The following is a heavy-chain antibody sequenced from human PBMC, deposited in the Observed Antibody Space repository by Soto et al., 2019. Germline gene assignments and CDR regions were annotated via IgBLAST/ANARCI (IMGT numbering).Heavy chain of an antibody. CDR1: GFTFSSYG. CDR3: AKDKQAHWVVATFADY. D-gene: IGHD5-12*01. Sequence: GGSLRLSCAASGFTFSSYGMHWVRQAPGKGLEWVAVISYDGSNKYYADSVKGRFTISRDNSKNTLYLQMNSLRAEDAAVYYCAKDKQAHWVVATFADYWGQGTLVTVSS. V-gene: IGHV3-30*18. CDR2: ISYDGSNK. J-gene: IGHJ4*02.